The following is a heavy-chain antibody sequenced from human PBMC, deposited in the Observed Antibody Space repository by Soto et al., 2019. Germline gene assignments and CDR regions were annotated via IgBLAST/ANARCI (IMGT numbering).Heavy chain of an antibody. CDR3: ARVFGSDSSGYFDY. CDR2: IWYDGSKT. V-gene: IGHV3-33*01. J-gene: IGHJ4*02. D-gene: IGHD3-22*01. CDR1: ALILSGNR. Sequence: ASALILSGNRLHWFRQAPGKGLEWVALIWYDGSKTYYIDPVKGRFTISRDNSKNTLYLQMDSLRDEDTAVYFCARVFGSDSSGYFDYWGQGT.